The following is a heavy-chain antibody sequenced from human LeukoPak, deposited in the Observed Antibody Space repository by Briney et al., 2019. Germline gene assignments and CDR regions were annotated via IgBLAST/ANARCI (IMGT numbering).Heavy chain of an antibody. CDR3: AKNQKLLWFGELSEGGFDY. Sequence: GGSLRLSCVASAFTFSSYSMNWVRQAPGKGLEWVSAISGSGGSTYYADSVKGRFTISRDNSKNTLYLQMNSLRAEDTAVYYCAKNQKLLWFGELSEGGFDYWGQGTLVTVSS. J-gene: IGHJ4*02. CDR1: AFTFSSYS. V-gene: IGHV3-23*01. D-gene: IGHD3-10*01. CDR2: ISGSGGST.